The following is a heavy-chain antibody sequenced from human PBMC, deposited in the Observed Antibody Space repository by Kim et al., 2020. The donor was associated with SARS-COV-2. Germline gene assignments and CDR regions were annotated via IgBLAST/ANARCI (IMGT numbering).Heavy chain of an antibody. D-gene: IGHD3-10*01. Sequence: ASVKVSCKASGYTFTSYAMNWVRQAPGQGLEWMGWINTNTGNPTYAQGFTGRFVFSLNTSVSTAYLQISSLKAEGTAVYYCARARSGSGSYYNGGDYWGQGTLVTVSS. CDR3: ARARSGSGSYYNGGDY. CDR1: GYTFTSYA. J-gene: IGHJ4*02. CDR2: INTNTGNP. V-gene: IGHV7-4-1*02.